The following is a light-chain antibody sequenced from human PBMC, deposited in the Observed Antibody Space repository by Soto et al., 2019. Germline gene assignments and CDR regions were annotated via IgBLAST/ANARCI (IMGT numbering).Light chain of an antibody. Sequence: QSVLTQPPSASGTPGQRVTISCSGSSSNVGSNTVSWYQQLPGTAPKVLIYSDDQRPSGVPDRFSGSRSGSSASLAISGLQSGDEAAYYCASWEDSLNGWVIGGGTKLTVL. CDR3: ASWEDSLNGWV. J-gene: IGLJ3*02. CDR2: SDD. V-gene: IGLV1-44*01. CDR1: SSNVGSNT.